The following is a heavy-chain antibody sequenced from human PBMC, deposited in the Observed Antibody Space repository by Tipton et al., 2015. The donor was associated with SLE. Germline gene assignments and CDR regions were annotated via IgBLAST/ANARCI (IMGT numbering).Heavy chain of an antibody. Sequence: TLSLTCTVSGGSISSGSYYWSWIRQPAGKGLEWIGRIYTSGSTNYNPSLKSRVTISVDTSKNHFSLKLISATAADTAVYYCARDLAYCSSTSGFDYFDYWGQGTLVTVSS. CDR2: IYTSGST. CDR3: ARDLAYCSSTSGFDYFDY. CDR1: GGSISSGSYY. D-gene: IGHD2-2*01. J-gene: IGHJ4*02. V-gene: IGHV4-61*02.